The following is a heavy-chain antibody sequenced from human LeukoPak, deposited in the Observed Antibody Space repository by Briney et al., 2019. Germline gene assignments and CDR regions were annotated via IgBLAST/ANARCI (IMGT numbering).Heavy chain of an antibody. J-gene: IGHJ4*02. Sequence: ASVTVSCKASGYTFTGYYMHWVRQAPGQGLEWMGWINPNSGGTNYAQKFQGRVTMTRDTSISTAYMELSRLTSDDTAIYYCARETSGSGSYDYWGQGTLVTVSS. CDR1: GYTFTGYY. V-gene: IGHV1-2*02. D-gene: IGHD3-10*01. CDR3: ARETSGSGSYDY. CDR2: INPNSGGT.